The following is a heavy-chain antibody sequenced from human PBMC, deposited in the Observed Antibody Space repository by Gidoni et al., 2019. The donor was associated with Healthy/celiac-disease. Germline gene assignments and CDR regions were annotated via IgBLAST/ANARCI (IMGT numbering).Heavy chain of an antibody. D-gene: IGHD5-18*01. CDR1: GGSFSGYY. V-gene: IGHV4-34*01. Sequence: QVQLQQWGAGLLKPSETLSLTCAVYGGSFSGYYWNLIRQPPGQGLEWIWEINHSRSTNYNPSVKSRVTISVETSKNQFSLKRSSVTAADTAVYYWARAPLGYSYGYYFDYWGQGTLVTVSS. CDR2: INHSRST. J-gene: IGHJ4*02. CDR3: ARAPLGYSYGYYFDY.